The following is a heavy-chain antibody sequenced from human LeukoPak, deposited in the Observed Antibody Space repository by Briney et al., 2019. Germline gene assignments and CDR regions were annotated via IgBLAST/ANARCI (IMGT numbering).Heavy chain of an antibody. CDR2: INPNSGGT. CDR3: ARDLTDSTSLDY. V-gene: IGHV1-2*02. CDR1: GYSFTGYY. Sequence: ASVKVSCKASGYSFTGYYMNWVRQAPGQGLEGMGWINPNSGGTNYSQKFQGRVTMTRATSISTAYMELSRLRSDDTAVYYCARDLTDSTSLDYWGRGNLVIVSS. J-gene: IGHJ4*02. D-gene: IGHD3-22*01.